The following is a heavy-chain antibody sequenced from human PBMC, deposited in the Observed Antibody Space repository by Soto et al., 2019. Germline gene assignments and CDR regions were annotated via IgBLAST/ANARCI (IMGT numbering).Heavy chain of an antibody. J-gene: IGHJ4*02. V-gene: IGHV3-23*01. CDR1: GFPFSSQG. Sequence: GGSLRLSCAASGFPFSSQGMSWVRQAPGEGLEWVSSISDTGDFTKYADSVKGRFTISRDNSRNTLFLQMNSLRADDTAVYYCAKDHSSFYWGLGTLVTVSS. CDR3: AKDHSSFY. D-gene: IGHD6-13*01. CDR2: ISDTGDFT.